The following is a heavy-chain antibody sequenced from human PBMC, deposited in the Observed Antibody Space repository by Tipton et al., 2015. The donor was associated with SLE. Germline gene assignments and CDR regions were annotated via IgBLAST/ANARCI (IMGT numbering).Heavy chain of an antibody. Sequence: TLSLTCAVSGGSISSGGFSWNWIRQPPGKGLEWIGYIYHSGSTYYNPSLKSRVTISIDTSKSQFSLKVNSVTAADTAVYYCVRDRPDDFWSTYGADFDKWGQGT. J-gene: IGHJ4*02. D-gene: IGHD3-3*01. V-gene: IGHV4-30-2*01. CDR1: GGSISSGGFS. CDR3: VRDRPDDFWSTYGADFDK. CDR2: IYHSGST.